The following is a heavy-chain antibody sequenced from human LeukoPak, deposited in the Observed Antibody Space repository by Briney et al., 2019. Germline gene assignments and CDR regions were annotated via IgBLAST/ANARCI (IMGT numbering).Heavy chain of an antibody. CDR3: ARRLPYYGMDV. J-gene: IGHJ6*04. CDR2: IGRRGIST. Sequence: GRSLRPSCAASGFTFRTYEMSWVRQAPGKGLEWVSNIGRRGISTWYADSVKGRFTISRDNAKNSLCLQMNSLTVEDTAVYYCARRLPYYGMDVWGKGTTVTVSS. CDR1: GFTFRTYE. V-gene: IGHV3-48*03.